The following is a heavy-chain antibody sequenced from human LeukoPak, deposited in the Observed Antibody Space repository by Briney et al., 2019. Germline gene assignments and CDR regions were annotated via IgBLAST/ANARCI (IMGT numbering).Heavy chain of an antibody. CDR1: GGSISSYY. CDR3: ARGLGFGANWFDT. CDR2: IYYSGST. J-gene: IGHJ5*02. Sequence: SETLSLTCTVSGGSISSYYWSWIRQPPGKGLEWIGYIYYSGSTNYNPSLKSRVTISVDTSKNQFSLKLSSVTAADTAVYYCARGLGFGANWFDTWGQGTLVTVSS. D-gene: IGHD3-10*01. V-gene: IGHV4-59*01.